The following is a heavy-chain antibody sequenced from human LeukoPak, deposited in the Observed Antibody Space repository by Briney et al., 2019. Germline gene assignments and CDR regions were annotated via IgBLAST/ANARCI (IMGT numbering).Heavy chain of an antibody. Sequence: ASVKVSCKASGYTFTSYDINWVRQATGQGLEWMGWMNPNSGNTGYAQKFQGRVTMTRNTSISTAYMELSSLRSEDTAVYYCARVRRTKWFGELLRRPYYFDYWGQGTLVTVSS. J-gene: IGHJ4*02. CDR3: ARVRRTKWFGELLRRPYYFDY. CDR2: MNPNSGNT. V-gene: IGHV1-8*01. CDR1: GYTFTSYD. D-gene: IGHD3-10*01.